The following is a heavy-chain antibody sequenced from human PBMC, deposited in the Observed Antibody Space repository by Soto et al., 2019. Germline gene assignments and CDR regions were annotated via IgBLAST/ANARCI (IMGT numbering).Heavy chain of an antibody. Sequence: QLQLQESGSGLVKPSQTLSLTCAVSGGSISSGGYSWSWIRQPPGKGLEWIGYIYHSGSTYYNPSFESRVTILVDRSKNQCFLKLSSMTAADTAVYYCARVPSPWGQGTLVTVSS. J-gene: IGHJ5*02. CDR3: ARVPSP. CDR2: IYHSGST. V-gene: IGHV4-30-2*01. CDR1: GGSISSGGYS.